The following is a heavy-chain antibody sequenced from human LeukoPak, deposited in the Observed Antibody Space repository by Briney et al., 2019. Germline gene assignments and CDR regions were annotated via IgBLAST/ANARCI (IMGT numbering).Heavy chain of an antibody. CDR1: GGSISDNY. CDR3: ARDHPNYVSYYYYGMDV. J-gene: IGHJ6*02. Sequence: PSETLSLTCTVSGGSISDNYWIWIRQPPGKGLEWIGYTHNSGTTDYNPALKSRVTISLDTSKNEPPLQLSSVTAADTAIYYCARDHPNYVSYYYYGMDVWGQGTTVTVSS. V-gene: IGHV4-59*01. D-gene: IGHD1-7*01. CDR2: THNSGTT.